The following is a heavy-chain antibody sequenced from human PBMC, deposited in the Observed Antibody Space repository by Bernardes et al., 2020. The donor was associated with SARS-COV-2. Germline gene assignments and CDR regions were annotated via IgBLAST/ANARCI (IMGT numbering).Heavy chain of an antibody. D-gene: IGHD6-13*01. Sequence: SQTLSLTCAISGDSVSSNSAAWNWIRQSPSRGLEWLGRTYYRSKWYNNYAVSVNGRITINPDTSKNQFSLQLNSVTPEDTAVYYCARDPGYSSSWFDYWGQGTLVTVSS. CDR3: ARDPGYSSSWFDY. J-gene: IGHJ4*02. CDR2: TYYRSKWYN. V-gene: IGHV6-1*01. CDR1: GDSVSSNSAA.